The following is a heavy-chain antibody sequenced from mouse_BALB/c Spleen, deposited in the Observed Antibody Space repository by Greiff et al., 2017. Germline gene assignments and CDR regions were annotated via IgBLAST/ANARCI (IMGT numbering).Heavy chain of an antibody. CDR2: IRLKSNNYAT. V-gene: IGHV6-6*02. D-gene: IGHD1-1*02. J-gene: IGHJ4*01. CDR3: TPVVDSYYYAMDY. CDR1: GFTFSNYW. Sequence: EVKLVESGGGLVQPGGSMKLSCVASGFTFSNYWMNWVRQSPEKGLEWVAEIRLKSNNYATHYAESVKGRFTISRDDSKSSVYLQMNNLRAEDTGIYYCTPVVDSYYYAMDYWGQGTSVTVSS.